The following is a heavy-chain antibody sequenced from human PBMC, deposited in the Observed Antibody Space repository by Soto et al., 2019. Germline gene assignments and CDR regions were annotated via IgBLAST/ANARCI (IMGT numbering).Heavy chain of an antibody. V-gene: IGHV4-59*01. CDR1: GGSISSYY. J-gene: IGHJ5*02. CDR3: ARVRLFQLYSSCWVIGWLDP. D-gene: IGHD6-19*01. Sequence: QVQLQESGPGLVKPSETLSLTCTVSGGSISSYYWSWIRQPPGKGLEWSGYIYYSGSTNYNPSLKSRVPISVDPAHNQSSLQLISVTAADTAVYYSARVRLFQLYSSCWVIGWLDPWGQGTLVPVSS. CDR2: IYYSGST.